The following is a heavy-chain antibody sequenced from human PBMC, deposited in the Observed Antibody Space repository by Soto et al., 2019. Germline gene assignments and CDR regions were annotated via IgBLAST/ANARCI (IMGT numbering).Heavy chain of an antibody. CDR3: VCGGNFFVY. CDR1: GFTFSTYW. CDR2: INQDGSER. V-gene: IGHV3-7*01. Sequence: EVQLVESGGGLVQPGGSLRLPCAASGFTFSTYWMTWVRQPPGKGLEWVASINQDGSERYYVDSVRGRFTISRDNAKKSLYLQMNSLRAEDTAVYYCVCGGNFFVYWGQGTLVTVS. J-gene: IGHJ4*02. D-gene: IGHD3-16*01.